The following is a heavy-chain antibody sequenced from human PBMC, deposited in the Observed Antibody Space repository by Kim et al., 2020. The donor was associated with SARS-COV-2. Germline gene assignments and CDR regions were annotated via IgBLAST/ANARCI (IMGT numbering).Heavy chain of an antibody. CDR1: GFTFSDYY. J-gene: IGHJ4*02. CDR2: ISSSTSHT. Sequence: GGSLRLSCAASGFTFSDYYMRWIRQAPGKGLEWVSYISSSTSHTNYAESMKGRFTISRDNAKNSLYLQMNSLRAEDTAVYYCARDSRGYTYGANDYWGQGTLVTVSS. CDR3: ARDSRGYTYGANDY. D-gene: IGHD5-18*01. V-gene: IGHV3-11*06.